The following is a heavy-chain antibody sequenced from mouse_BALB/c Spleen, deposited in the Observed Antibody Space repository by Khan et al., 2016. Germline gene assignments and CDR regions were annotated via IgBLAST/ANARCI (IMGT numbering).Heavy chain of an antibody. CDR1: GYSITSDYA. V-gene: IGHV3-2*02. J-gene: IGHJ2*01. CDR3: ARDYYGSSYFDY. D-gene: IGHD1-1*01. Sequence: VQLQESGPGLVKPSQSLSLTCTVTGYSITSDYAWHWIRQFPGNKLEWMGYISYSGSNSYKPSLKSRIHITRDTSKNQFFLQLNSVTTEDTATYYGARDYYGSSYFDYWGQGTTLSVSS. CDR2: ISYSGSN.